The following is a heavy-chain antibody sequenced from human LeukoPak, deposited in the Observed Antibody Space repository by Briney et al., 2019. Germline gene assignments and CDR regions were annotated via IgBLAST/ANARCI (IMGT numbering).Heavy chain of an antibody. V-gene: IGHV3-11*04. CDR1: GFTFSDNY. CDR2: ISSSGNTA. CDR3: ARVVRSALYYFDY. D-gene: IGHD4-17*01. J-gene: IGHJ4*02. Sequence: GSLRLSCAASGFTFSDNYMSWIRQAPGKGLEWVSYISSSGNTAYNADSVKGRFTISRDNAKNSLYLQMNSLRAEDTAVYYCARVVRSALYYFDYWGQGTLVTVSS.